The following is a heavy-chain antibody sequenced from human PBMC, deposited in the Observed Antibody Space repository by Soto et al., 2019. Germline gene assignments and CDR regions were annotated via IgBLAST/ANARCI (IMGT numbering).Heavy chain of an antibody. D-gene: IGHD6-13*01. Sequence: SETLSLTCTVSGGSISSGGYYWSWIRQHPGKGLEWIGYIYYSGSTYYNPSLKSRVTISVDTSKNQFSLKLSSVTAADTAVYYCDSVSRWYIFDYWGQGNLVTVS. V-gene: IGHV4-31*03. CDR1: GGSISSGGYY. CDR3: DSVSRWYIFDY. CDR2: IYYSGST. J-gene: IGHJ4*02.